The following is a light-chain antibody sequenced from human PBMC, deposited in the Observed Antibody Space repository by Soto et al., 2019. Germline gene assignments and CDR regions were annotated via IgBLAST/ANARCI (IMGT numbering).Light chain of an antibody. V-gene: IGLV4-60*02. Sequence: QSVLTQSSSASASLGSSVKLTCTLSSGHSSYIIAWHQQQPGKAPRYLMKLEGSGSYNKGGGVPDRFSGSSSGADRYLTISNLQFEDEADYYCETWDSNTRVFGTGTRSPS. J-gene: IGLJ1*01. CDR1: SGHSSYI. CDR2: LEGSGSY. CDR3: ETWDSNTRV.